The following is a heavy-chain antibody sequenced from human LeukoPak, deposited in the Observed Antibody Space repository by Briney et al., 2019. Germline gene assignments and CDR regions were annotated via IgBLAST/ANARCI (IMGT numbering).Heavy chain of an antibody. CDR3: TVSFGF. CDR2: ISSDSNNE. J-gene: IGHJ4*02. V-gene: IGHV3-48*04. CDR1: GFTFSTYS. Sequence: GGSLRLSCAASGFTFSTYSMNWVRQAPGKGVEWFSYISSDSNNEYYADSVKGRFTISRGNAKNSVFLRMDSLRVADTAVYYCTVSFGFWGQGTLVTVSS. D-gene: IGHD5/OR15-5a*01.